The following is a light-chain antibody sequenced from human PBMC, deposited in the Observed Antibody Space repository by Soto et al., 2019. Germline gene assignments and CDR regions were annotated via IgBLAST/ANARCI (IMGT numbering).Light chain of an antibody. CDR1: QSVGGY. CDR3: QQRSNWPSIT. V-gene: IGKV3-11*01. Sequence: EIVLTQSPATLSLSPGERATLSCRASQSVGGYLAWYQQRPGQAPRVLIYDASNRATGIPVRFSGSGSGTDFTLTISRVEPEDFAVYYCQQRSNWPSITFGQGTRLEIK. J-gene: IGKJ5*01. CDR2: DAS.